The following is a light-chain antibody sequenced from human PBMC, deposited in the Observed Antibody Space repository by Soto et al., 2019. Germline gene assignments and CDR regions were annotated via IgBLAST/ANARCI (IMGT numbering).Light chain of an antibody. V-gene: IGKV1-6*01. CDR2: AAF. Sequence: AIQMTQSPSSLSASVGERVTITCRATQDIRNDLGWYQEKPGKAPKPLIYAAFRLHSGVPSRFSGSGSGTDFTLTISSLQPEDFATYYCLQDYNYPRTFGQGTRVEI. CDR3: LQDYNYPRT. CDR1: QDIRND. J-gene: IGKJ1*01.